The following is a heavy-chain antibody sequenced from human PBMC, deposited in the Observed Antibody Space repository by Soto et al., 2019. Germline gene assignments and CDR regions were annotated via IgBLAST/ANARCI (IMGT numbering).Heavy chain of an antibody. J-gene: IGHJ4*02. CDR1: GGTFSSYT. CDR2: IIPILGIA. CDR3: ARHRRGDYGFAY. D-gene: IGHD4-17*01. Sequence: GASVKVSCKASGGTFSSYTITWVRQAPGQGLEWMGRIIPILGIANYAQKFQGRVTITADKSTSTAYMELSSLRSEDTAVYYCARHRRGDYGFAYWGQGTLVTVSS. V-gene: IGHV1-69*02.